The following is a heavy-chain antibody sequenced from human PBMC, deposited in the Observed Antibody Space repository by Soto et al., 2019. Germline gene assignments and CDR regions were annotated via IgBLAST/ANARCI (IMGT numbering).Heavy chain of an antibody. CDR1: GGSFSDYY. V-gene: IGHV4-34*01. CDR2: INHSGST. CDR3: ARAPGGWYEEYYDGMEV. Sequence: PSQSLSLTCAVCGGSFSDYYWSWIRQPPGQGLEWIGEINHSGSTNYNPSLKSRVTISVDTSKNQFSLKLSSVTAADTEVYDGARAPGGWYEEYYDGMEVWGTGTMV. D-gene: IGHD6-19*01. J-gene: IGHJ6*04.